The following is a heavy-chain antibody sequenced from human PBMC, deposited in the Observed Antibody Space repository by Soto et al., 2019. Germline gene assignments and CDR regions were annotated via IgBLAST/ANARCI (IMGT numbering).Heavy chain of an antibody. Sequence: FTXXDIKWGGQATGQGLEWMGWMNPNSGNTGYAQKFQGRVTMTRNTSISTAYMELSSLRSEDTAVYYCARTHYDFWSRGMDVWGQGTTVTVSS. CDR1: FTXXD. CDR2: MNPNSGNT. D-gene: IGHD3-3*01. J-gene: IGHJ6*02. CDR3: ARTHYDFWSRGMDV. V-gene: IGHV1-8*01.